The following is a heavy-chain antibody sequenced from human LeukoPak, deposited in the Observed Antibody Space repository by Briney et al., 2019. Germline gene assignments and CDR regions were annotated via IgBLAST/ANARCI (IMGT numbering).Heavy chain of an antibody. Sequence: GGSLRLSCAASEFTFITYAMSWVRQAPGKGLEWVSTISGSGGSTYYADSVKGRFTISRDNSKNTLYLQMNSLRAEDTAIYYCAKVQDYDILTGYYIAGGKFDYWGQGTLVTVSS. CDR1: EFTFITYA. J-gene: IGHJ4*02. V-gene: IGHV3-23*01. CDR3: AKVQDYDILTGYYIAGGKFDY. D-gene: IGHD3-9*01. CDR2: ISGSGGST.